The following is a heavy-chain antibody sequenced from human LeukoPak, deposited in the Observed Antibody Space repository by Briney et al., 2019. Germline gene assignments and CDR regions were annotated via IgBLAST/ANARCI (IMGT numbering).Heavy chain of an antibody. J-gene: IGHJ3*02. V-gene: IGHV4-34*01. CDR1: GGSFSGYY. CDR3: ASSHSGGAFDI. Sequence: PSETLSLTCAVYGGSFSGYYWSWIRQPPGKGLEWIGEINHSGSTNYNPSLKSRVAISVDTSKNQFSLKLSSVTAADTAVYYCASSHSGGAFDIWGQGTMVTVSS. CDR2: INHSGST. D-gene: IGHD2-15*01.